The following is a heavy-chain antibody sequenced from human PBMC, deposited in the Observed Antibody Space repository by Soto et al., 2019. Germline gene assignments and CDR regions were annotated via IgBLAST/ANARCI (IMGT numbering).Heavy chain of an antibody. V-gene: IGHV3-9*01. CDR1: GFTFDDYA. CDR3: AKALDYDSIGYYYFDY. Sequence: EVQLVESGGGLVQSGRSLRLSCAASGFTFDDYAMHWVRQAPGKGLEWVSSISWNSGSIAYADSVKGRLTISRDNXNXXLFLQMISLRPEVTALYYCAKALDYDSIGYYYFDYWGQGTLVTLSS. CDR2: ISWNSGSI. D-gene: IGHD3-22*01. J-gene: IGHJ4*02.